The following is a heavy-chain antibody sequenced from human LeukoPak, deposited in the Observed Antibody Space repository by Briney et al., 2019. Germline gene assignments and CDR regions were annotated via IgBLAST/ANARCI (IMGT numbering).Heavy chain of an antibody. J-gene: IGHJ4*02. D-gene: IGHD2-15*01. Sequence: GGSLRLSCAASGFTFSSCAMSWVRQAPGKGLEWVSAISGSGGSTYYADSVKGRFTISRDNSKNTLYLQMNSLRAEDTAVYYCAKDHASRVVAAAFDYWGQGTLVTVSS. CDR1: GFTFSSCA. V-gene: IGHV3-23*01. CDR3: AKDHASRVVAAAFDY. CDR2: ISGSGGST.